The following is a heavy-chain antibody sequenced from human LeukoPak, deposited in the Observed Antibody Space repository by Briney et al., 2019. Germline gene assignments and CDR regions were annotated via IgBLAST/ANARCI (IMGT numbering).Heavy chain of an antibody. CDR1: GFTFSSYA. J-gene: IGHJ4*02. CDR2: ISGSGGST. V-gene: IGHV3-23*01. Sequence: GGSLRLSCAASGFTFSSYAMSWVRQAPGKGLEWVSAISGSGGSTYYADSVKGRFTISRDNSKNTLYLQMNSLRAEDTAVYYCAKNPLGYGDHKYYFDYWGQGTLVTVSS. CDR3: AKNPLGYGDHKYYFDY. D-gene: IGHD4-17*01.